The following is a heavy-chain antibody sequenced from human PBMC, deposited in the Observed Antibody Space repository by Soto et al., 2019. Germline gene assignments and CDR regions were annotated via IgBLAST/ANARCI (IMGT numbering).Heavy chain of an antibody. V-gene: IGHV5-51*01. CDR3: ARPTDYHYGMQV. D-gene: IGHD4-17*01. J-gene: IGHJ6*02. CDR2: IYPHDSDT. CDR1: GCNFHTYW. Sequence: GESLKISCKGSGCNFHTYWIAWVRQMPGKGLEWMGFIYPHDSDTRYSPSFRGQVTISADKSINTAYLQWASLKASDTAIYFCARPTDYHYGMQVWGQGTMVTVSS.